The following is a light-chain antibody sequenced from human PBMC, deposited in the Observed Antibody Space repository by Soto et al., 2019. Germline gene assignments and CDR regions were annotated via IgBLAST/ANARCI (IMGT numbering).Light chain of an antibody. CDR2: AAS. CDR1: QSIRGY. V-gene: IGKV1-39*01. Sequence: DIPMTQSPSSLSASVGDRVTVTCRASQSIRGYLNWYQQKPWKAPNVLIYAASRLEGGVPSRFSGSGSGTDFTLTISSLQPEDFATYDCQESYSPSLTFGQGTKVEIK. J-gene: IGKJ1*01. CDR3: QESYSPSLT.